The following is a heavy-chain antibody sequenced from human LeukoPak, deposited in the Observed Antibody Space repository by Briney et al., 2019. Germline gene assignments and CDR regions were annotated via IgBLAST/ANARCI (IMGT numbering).Heavy chain of an antibody. V-gene: IGHV4-4*07. CDR1: GGSISSYY. D-gene: IGHD3-10*01. Sequence: PSETLSLTCTVSGGSISSYYWSWIRQPAGKGLEWIGRIYTSGSTNYNPSLKSRVTMSVDTSKNQFSLKLSSVTAADTAVYYCAGPLRNWGSGSNDWFDPWGQGTLVTASS. CDR2: IYTSGST. J-gene: IGHJ5*02. CDR3: AGPLRNWGSGSNDWFDP.